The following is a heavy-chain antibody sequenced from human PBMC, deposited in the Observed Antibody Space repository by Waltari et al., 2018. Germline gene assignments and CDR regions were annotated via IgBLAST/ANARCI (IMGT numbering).Heavy chain of an antibody. D-gene: IGHD2-21*02. CDR2: SSHSGST. CDR3: ARGSYYFPYGGNSNDHFDY. V-gene: IGHV4-34*01. CDR1: GGSFSDYY. Sequence: QVPLQQWGAGLLKPSETLSITSAVYGGSFSDYYWSCIRQPPVNGLEWIGESSHSGSTNSNPSHKSRVTISVDTSKTQFSLKLSFVTAADTAVYYCARGSYYFPYGGNSNDHFDYWGQGTLVTVSS. J-gene: IGHJ4*02.